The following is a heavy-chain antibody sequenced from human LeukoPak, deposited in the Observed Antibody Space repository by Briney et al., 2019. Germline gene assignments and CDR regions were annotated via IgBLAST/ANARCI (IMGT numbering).Heavy chain of an antibody. D-gene: IGHD3-10*01. V-gene: IGHV1-18*01. CDR3: AREEITMVRGVITKRFDY. CDR2: ISAYNGNT. J-gene: IGHJ4*02. CDR1: GYTFTSYG. Sequence: ASVKVSCKASGYTFTSYGISWVRQAPGQGIEWMGWISAYNGNTNYAQKLQGRVTMTTDTSTSTAYMELRSLRSDDTAVYYCAREEITMVRGVITKRFDYWGQGTLVTVSS.